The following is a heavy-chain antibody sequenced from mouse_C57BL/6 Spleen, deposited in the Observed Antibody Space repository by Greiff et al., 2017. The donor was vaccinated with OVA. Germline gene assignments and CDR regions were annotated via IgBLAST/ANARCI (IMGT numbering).Heavy chain of an antibody. Sequence: VHLVESGAELVRPGASVTLSCKASGYTFTDYEMHWVKQTPVHGLEWIGAIDPETGGTAYNQKFKGKAILTADKSSSTAYMELRSLTSEDSAVYYCTRSITTVAFDYWGQGTTLTVSS. CDR1: GYTFTDYE. CDR2: IDPETGGT. J-gene: IGHJ2*01. V-gene: IGHV1-15*01. D-gene: IGHD1-1*01. CDR3: TRSITTVAFDY.